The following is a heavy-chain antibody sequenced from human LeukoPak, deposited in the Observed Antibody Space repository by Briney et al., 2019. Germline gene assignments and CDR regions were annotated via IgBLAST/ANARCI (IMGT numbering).Heavy chain of an antibody. D-gene: IGHD6-19*01. Sequence: GGSLRLSCAASGFTFSSYCMSWVRQAPGKGLEWVSDISGSGGSTYYADSVKGRFTISRDNSKNTLYLQMDSLRADDTAIYYCTKGDRGSGWQHWGQGTLVTV. CDR1: GFTFSSYC. J-gene: IGHJ4*02. CDR2: ISGSGGST. CDR3: TKGDRGSGWQH. V-gene: IGHV3-23*01.